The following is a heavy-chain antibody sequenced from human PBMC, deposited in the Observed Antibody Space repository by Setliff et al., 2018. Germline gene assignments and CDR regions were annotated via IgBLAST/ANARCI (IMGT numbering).Heavy chain of an antibody. J-gene: IGHJ4*02. V-gene: IGHV1-3*01. CDR1: GYTFTSYA. CDR2: INPSGGST. CDR3: ARWARSAGPYYFDF. Sequence: ASVKVSCKASGYTFTSYAMHWVRQAPGQRLEWMGIINPSGGSTKYSQKFQGRVTITRDTSASTGYMELSSLISEDTAMYYCARWARSAGPYYFDFWGQGTPVTVSS.